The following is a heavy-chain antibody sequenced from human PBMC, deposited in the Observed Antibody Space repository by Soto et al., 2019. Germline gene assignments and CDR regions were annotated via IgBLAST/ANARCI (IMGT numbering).Heavy chain of an antibody. Sequence: QVQLVQSGAEVRKPGSSVRVSCKASGGTFDAYTITWVRQAPGQGLEWMGGIIPLFGTANYAQKFQGRVTITADESTTTAHMELSSLRSEDTAVYFCARLGTKAMHVWGQGTTVTTSS. CDR2: IIPLFGTA. CDR1: GGTFDAYT. J-gene: IGHJ6*02. V-gene: IGHV1-69*01. CDR3: ARLGTKAMHV. D-gene: IGHD2-2*01.